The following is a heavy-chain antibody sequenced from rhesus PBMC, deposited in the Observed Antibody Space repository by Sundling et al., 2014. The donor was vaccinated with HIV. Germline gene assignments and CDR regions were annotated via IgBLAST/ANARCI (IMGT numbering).Heavy chain of an antibody. CDR1: GFSLSTSGMG. J-gene: IGHJ6*01. Sequence: QVTLKESGPALVKPTQTLTLTCTFSGFSLSTSGMGVGWIRQPPGKTLEWLAHIYWDDDKRYSTSLKSRLTISKDTSKNQVVLTMTNMDPVDTGTYYCARRRGASTGANGLDSWGQGVVVTVSS. CDR3: ARRRGASTGANGLDS. D-gene: IGHD1-44*02. CDR2: IYWDDDK. V-gene: IGHV2-174*02.